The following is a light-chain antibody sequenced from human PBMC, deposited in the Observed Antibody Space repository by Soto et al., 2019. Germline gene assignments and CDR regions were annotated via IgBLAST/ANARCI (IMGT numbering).Light chain of an antibody. Sequence: QSVLTQPPSVSGAPGQRVTISCIGATSDGHWYQPLPGTAPKLLIYGNNNRPSGVPDRFSGSKSGTSASLAITGLQAEDEADYYCQSFDSSLSALYVFGTGTKVTVL. CDR2: GNN. CDR1: GATSD. V-gene: IGLV1-40*01. J-gene: IGLJ1*01. CDR3: QSFDSSLSALYV.